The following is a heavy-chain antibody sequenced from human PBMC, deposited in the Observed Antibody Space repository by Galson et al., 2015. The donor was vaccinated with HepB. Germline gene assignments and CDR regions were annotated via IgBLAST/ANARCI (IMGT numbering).Heavy chain of an antibody. Sequence: SLRLSCAVSGFTFSSYGMGWVRQAPGKGLEWVSSITGSGDTTYYADSVKGRFTISRDNSKNTQYLQMNSLRAEDTALYYCVKGTVIHGGDFDYWGQGTLVTVSS. V-gene: IGHV3-23*01. CDR2: ITGSGDTT. D-gene: IGHD4-11*01. CDR1: GFTFSSYG. CDR3: VKGTVIHGGDFDY. J-gene: IGHJ4*02.